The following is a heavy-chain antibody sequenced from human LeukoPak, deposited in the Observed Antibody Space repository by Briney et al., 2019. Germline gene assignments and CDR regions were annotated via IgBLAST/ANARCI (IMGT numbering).Heavy chain of an antibody. D-gene: IGHD6-13*01. CDR2: INPNSGGT. CDR1: GYTFTGYY. Sequence: ASVTVSCKASGYTFTGYYMHWVRQAPGQGLEWMGWINPNSGGTNYAQKFQGRVTMTRATSISTAYMELSRLRSDDTAVYYCARVSHSSSWPTDFDYWGQGTLVTVSS. V-gene: IGHV1-2*02. CDR3: ARVSHSSSWPTDFDY. J-gene: IGHJ4*02.